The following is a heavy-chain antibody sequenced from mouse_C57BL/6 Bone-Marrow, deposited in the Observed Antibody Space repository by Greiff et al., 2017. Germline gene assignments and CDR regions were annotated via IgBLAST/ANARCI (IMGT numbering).Heavy chain of an antibody. CDR3: ARSYYSNYGYFDV. CDR1: GYSITSDY. D-gene: IGHD2-5*01. CDR2: ISYSGST. V-gene: IGHV3-8*01. J-gene: IGHJ1*03. Sequence: EVKLVESGPGLAKPSQTLSLTCSVTGYSITSDYWNWIRKFPGNKLEYMGYISYSGSTYYNPSLKRRISITRDTSKNQYYLQLNSVTTEDTATYYCARSYYSNYGYFDVWGTGTTVTVSS.